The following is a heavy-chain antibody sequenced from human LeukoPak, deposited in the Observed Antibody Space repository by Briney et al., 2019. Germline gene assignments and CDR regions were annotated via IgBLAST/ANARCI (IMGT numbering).Heavy chain of an antibody. J-gene: IGHJ4*02. Sequence: PGGSLRLSCAASGFTFRSYNMNWVRQAPGKRPEWVSSISSSSSYIYYADSVKGRFTISRDNAKNSLYLQMNSLRAEDTALYYSARGASRADYWGQGTLVTVSS. CDR2: ISSSSSYI. V-gene: IGHV3-21*01. CDR3: ARGASRADY. CDR1: GFTFRSYN.